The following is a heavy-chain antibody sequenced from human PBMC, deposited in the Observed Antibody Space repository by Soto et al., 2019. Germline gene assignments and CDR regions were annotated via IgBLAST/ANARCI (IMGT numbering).Heavy chain of an antibody. CDR1: GGSISSSSYY. D-gene: IGHD3-22*01. Sequence: SETLSLTCTVSGGSISSSSYYWGWIRQPPGKGLEWIGSIYYSGSTYYNPSLKSRVTISVDTSKNQFSLKLSSVTAADTAVYYCARSSKTYYYDSSGYYYSWGQGTLVTVSS. CDR3: ARSSKTYYYDSSGYYYS. V-gene: IGHV4-39*01. CDR2: IYYSGST. J-gene: IGHJ4*02.